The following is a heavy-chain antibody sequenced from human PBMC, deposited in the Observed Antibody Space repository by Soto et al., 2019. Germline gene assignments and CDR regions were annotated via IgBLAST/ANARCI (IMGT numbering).Heavy chain of an antibody. CDR1: GYTFTSYG. CDR2: ISAYNGNT. J-gene: IGHJ6*02. V-gene: IGHV1-18*01. CDR3: ARDIRVGKWEHRGPYGMDV. Sequence: ASVKVSCKASGYTFTSYGISWVRQAPGQGLEWMGWISAYNGNTNYAQKLQGRVTMTTDTSTSTAYMELRSLRSDDTAVYYCARDIRVGKWEHRGPYGMDVWGQGTTVTVSS. D-gene: IGHD1-26*01.